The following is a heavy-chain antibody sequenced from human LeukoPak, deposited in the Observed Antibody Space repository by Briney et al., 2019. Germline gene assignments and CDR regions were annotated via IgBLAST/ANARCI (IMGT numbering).Heavy chain of an antibody. CDR2: IIPIFGTA. V-gene: IGHV1-69*01. J-gene: IGHJ3*02. Sequence: VASVKLSCKTSGGTFSSYAISWVRQAPGQGLEWMGGIIPIFGTANYAQKFQGRVTITADESTTTAYLELSSLRSEDTAVYYCARGGLIVADDAFDIWGQGTMVTVSS. CDR3: ARGGLIVADDAFDI. D-gene: IGHD5-12*01. CDR1: GGTFSSYA.